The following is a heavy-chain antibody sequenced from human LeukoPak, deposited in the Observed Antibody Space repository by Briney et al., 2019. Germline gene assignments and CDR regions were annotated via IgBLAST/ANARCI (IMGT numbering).Heavy chain of an antibody. CDR2: IKNDGSEK. J-gene: IGHJ4*02. V-gene: IGHV3-7*01. Sequence: GGSLRLSCAASGFTFTTYWMSWVRQPPGKGLKWVANIKNDGSEKYYVDSVKGRFTISRDNAKNSLYLQMNSLGAEDTAVYYCARVGTAEGTLEDYWGQGTLVTVSS. CDR1: GFTFTTYW. CDR3: ARVGTAEGTLEDY. D-gene: IGHD6-13*01.